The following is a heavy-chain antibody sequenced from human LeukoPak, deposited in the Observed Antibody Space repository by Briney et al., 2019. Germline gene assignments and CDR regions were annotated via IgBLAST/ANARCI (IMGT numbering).Heavy chain of an antibody. CDR3: ARDAPPYSSSWSISPAFDY. J-gene: IGHJ4*02. V-gene: IGHV1-2*02. Sequence: EASVKVSCKASGYTFTGYYMHWVRQAPGQGLEWMGWISPNSGGANYAQKFQGRVTMTRDTSISTAYMELSRLRSDDTAVYYCARDAPPYSSSWSISPAFDYWGQGTLVTVSS. CDR2: ISPNSGGA. CDR1: GYTFTGYY. D-gene: IGHD6-13*01.